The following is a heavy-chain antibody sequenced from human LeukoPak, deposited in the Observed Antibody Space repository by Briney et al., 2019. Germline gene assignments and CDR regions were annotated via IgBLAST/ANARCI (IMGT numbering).Heavy chain of an antibody. CDR3: ARGNAHAFDI. CDR1: GFTFSNYW. Sequence: QPGGSLRLSCADSGFTFSNYWMHWVRQAPGKGLVWVSRIHSDGSSTTSADSVKGRFTISRDNAENTLYLQMNSLRAEDTAVYFCARGNAHAFDIWGQGTMVTVSS. J-gene: IGHJ3*02. V-gene: IGHV3-74*01. CDR2: IHSDGSST. D-gene: IGHD1-1*01.